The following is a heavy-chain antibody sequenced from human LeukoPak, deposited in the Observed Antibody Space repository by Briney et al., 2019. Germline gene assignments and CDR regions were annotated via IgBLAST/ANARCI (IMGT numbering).Heavy chain of an antibody. Sequence: GGSLRLSCAASAFTFSSYAMTWVRQAPGKGLEWVSSISGSGDYTYYADSVKGRFTMSRDNSKNTVYLQMNSLRVEDTAVYYCASWPVGWYGEDSWGQGTLVTVSS. V-gene: IGHV3-23*01. CDR2: ISGSGDYT. J-gene: IGHJ4*02. D-gene: IGHD6-19*01. CDR3: ASWPVGWYGEDS. CDR1: AFTFSSYA.